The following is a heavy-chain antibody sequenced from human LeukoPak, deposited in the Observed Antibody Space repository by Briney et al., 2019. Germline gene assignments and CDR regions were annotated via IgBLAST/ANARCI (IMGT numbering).Heavy chain of an antibody. V-gene: IGHV1-2*02. CDR1: GYTFTGYY. CDR3: ARGNYASGTYCAY. CDR2: INPNSGAT. D-gene: IGHD3-10*01. J-gene: IGHJ4*02. Sequence: ASVKVSCKASGYTFTGYYMHWVRQAPGQGLEWMGWINPNSGATNYAQKFQGRVTMTRDTSISTASMELSSLRSEDTAVYYCARGNYASGTYCAYWGQGTLVTVSS.